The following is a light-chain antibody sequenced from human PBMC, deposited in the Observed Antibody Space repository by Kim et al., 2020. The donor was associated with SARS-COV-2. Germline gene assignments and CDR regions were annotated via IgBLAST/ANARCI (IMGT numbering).Light chain of an antibody. J-gene: IGLJ3*02. Sequence: QRVTISCTGSSSNFGAGYDAHWYQQLPGTAPKVLIYGNSNRPSGVPDRFSGSSSGNTASLTITGAQAEDEADYYCNSRDSSGNHWVFGGGTQLTVL. CDR1: SSNFGAGYD. V-gene: IGLV1-40*01. CDR3: NSRDSSGNHWV. CDR2: GNS.